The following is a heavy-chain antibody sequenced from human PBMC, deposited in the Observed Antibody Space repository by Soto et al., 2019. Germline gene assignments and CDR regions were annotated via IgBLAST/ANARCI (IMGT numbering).Heavy chain of an antibody. D-gene: IGHD2-8*01. V-gene: IGHV3-23*01. Sequence: EVQLLESGGGLVQPGGSLRLSCAASGFTFSSYAMSWVRQAPGKGLEWVSAISGSGGSTYYADSVKGRFTISRDNSKNTLYLQMNSLRAEDTAVYYCAKVNCTNGVCYPGGHYYYYGMDVWGQGTTVTVSS. CDR3: AKVNCTNGVCYPGGHYYYYGMDV. CDR2: ISGSGGST. CDR1: GFTFSSYA. J-gene: IGHJ6*02.